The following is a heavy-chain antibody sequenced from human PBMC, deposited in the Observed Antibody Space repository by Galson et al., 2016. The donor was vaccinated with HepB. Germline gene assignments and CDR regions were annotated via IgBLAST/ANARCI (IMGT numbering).Heavy chain of an antibody. CDR2: IKQDGTEK. J-gene: IGHJ3*01. V-gene: IGHV3-7*04. Sequence: SLRLSCAASGFTFSSNWMSWVRQAPGKGLEWVANIKQDGTEKYYVDSVKGRFTISRDNAKNTVYLQMNSLRADDTAVYFYARDSGYCSYSNCKGDAFDLWGQGTMVTVSS. D-gene: IGHD2-15*01. CDR1: GFTFSSNW. CDR3: ARDSGYCSYSNCKGDAFDL.